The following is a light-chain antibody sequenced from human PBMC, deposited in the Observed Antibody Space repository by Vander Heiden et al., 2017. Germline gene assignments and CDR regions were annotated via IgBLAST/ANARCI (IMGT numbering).Light chain of an antibody. J-gene: IGKJ3*01. CDR2: GAS. V-gene: IGKV3-20*01. CDR1: QSVSSSY. CDR3: QQYGSSPQIT. Sequence: EIVLPQSPGTLSLSPGERATISCRASQSVSSSYLAWYQQKPGQAPRLLIYGASSRATGIPDRFSGSGSGTDFTLTISRLEPEEFAVYYCQQYGSSPQITFGPGTKVDIK.